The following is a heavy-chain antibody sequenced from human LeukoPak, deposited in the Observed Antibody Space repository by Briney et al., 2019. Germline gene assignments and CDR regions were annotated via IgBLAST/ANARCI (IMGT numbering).Heavy chain of an antibody. J-gene: IGHJ4*02. CDR1: GFTLSSYA. D-gene: IGHD1-14*01. Sequence: GGSLRLSCAASGFTLSSYAMSWVRQAPGKGLGWVANIKRDGIEKHYVDSVKGRFTISRDNAKNSLYLQMNGLRADDTAVYYCGSRSGGFWGQGTLVTVSS. V-gene: IGHV3-7*01. CDR2: IKRDGIEK. CDR3: GSRSGGF.